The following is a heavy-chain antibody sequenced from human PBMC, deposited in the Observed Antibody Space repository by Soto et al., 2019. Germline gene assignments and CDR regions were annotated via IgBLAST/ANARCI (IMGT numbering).Heavy chain of an antibody. CDR3: ARDSVVVSFRPRNFDL. CDR1: GFSFNNYN. D-gene: IGHD3-22*01. CDR2: ITNTGDNT. V-gene: IGHV3-48*01. J-gene: IGHJ2*01. Sequence: GGSLRLSCAASGFSFNNYNMNRVRQVPGKGLEWVSYITNTGDNTYYADSVKGRFTISRDNADNSLYLQMNSLRAEDTAIYYCARDSVVVSFRPRNFDLWGRGTQVTVSS.